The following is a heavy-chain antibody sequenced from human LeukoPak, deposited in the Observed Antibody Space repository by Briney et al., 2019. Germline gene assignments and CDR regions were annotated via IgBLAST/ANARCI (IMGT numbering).Heavy chain of an antibody. CDR3: AILGMVTDY. V-gene: IGHV1-69*04. CDR2: IIPILGIA. Sequence: SVKVSCKASGGTFSSYAISWVRQVPGQGLEWMGRIIPILGIANYAQKFQGRVTITADKSTSTAYMELSSLRSEDTAVYYCAILGMVTDYWGQGTLVTVSS. D-gene: IGHD5-18*01. CDR1: GGTFSSYA. J-gene: IGHJ4*02.